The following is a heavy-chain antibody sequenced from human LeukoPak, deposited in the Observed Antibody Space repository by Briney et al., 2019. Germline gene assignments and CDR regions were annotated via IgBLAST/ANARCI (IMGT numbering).Heavy chain of an antibody. J-gene: IGHJ4*02. CDR1: GFTFSSYA. CDR2: ISYDGSNK. D-gene: IGHD6-13*01. CDR3: ARDLIAAAVY. V-gene: IGHV3-30-3*01. Sequence: GGSLRLSCAASGFTFSSYAMHWVRQAPGKGLEWVAVISYDGSNKYYADSVKGRFTISRDNSKNTLYLQMNSPRAEDTAVYYCARDLIAAAVYWGQGTLVTVSS.